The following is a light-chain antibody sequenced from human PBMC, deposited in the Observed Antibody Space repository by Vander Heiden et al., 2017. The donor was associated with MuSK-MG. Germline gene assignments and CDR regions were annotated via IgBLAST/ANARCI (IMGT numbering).Light chain of an antibody. Sequence: IVLTQSPGTLSLSPGERATLSCRASQSVTSNYLAWYQQKPGQAPRLLIYGAFSRADGIPDKFSGSGSGTDFTLTISRLEPEDCAVYYCQQYGTSSITFGQGTKVDIK. CDR3: QQYGTSSIT. V-gene: IGKV3-20*01. CDR1: QSVTSNY. J-gene: IGKJ3*01. CDR2: GAF.